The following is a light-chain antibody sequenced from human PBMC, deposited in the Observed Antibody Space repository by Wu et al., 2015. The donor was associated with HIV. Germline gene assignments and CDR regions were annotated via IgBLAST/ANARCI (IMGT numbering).Light chain of an antibody. CDR2: DAS. J-gene: IGKJ5*01. Sequence: EIVLTQSPATLSLSPGERATLSCRASQSVSSYLAWYQQKPGQAPRLLIYDASNRATGIPARFSGSGSGTDFTLTITRLEPQDFAVYYCQQYDTSITFGQGTRLEIK. CDR3: QQYDTSIT. CDR1: QSVSSY. V-gene: IGKV3-11*01.